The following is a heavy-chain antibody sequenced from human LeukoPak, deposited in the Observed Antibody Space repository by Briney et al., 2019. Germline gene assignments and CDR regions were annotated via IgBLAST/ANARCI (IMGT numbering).Heavy chain of an antibody. J-gene: IGHJ4*02. D-gene: IGHD3-9*01. CDR1: GFTFSTYW. V-gene: IGHV3-7*01. Sequence: AGGSLRLSCAASGFTFSTYWMHWVRQAPGKGLEWVANIKQDGSEKYYVDSVKGRFTISRDNAKNSLYLQMNGLRAEDTAVYYCAKVPDWALFDYWGQGTLVTVSS. CDR2: IKQDGSEK. CDR3: AKVPDWALFDY.